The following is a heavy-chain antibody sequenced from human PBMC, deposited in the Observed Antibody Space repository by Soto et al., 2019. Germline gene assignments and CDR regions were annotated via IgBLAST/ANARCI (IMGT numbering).Heavy chain of an antibody. Sequence: GGSLRLSCAASGFTFSSYWMHWVRQAQGKGLVWVSRINSDGSSPSYADSVKGRFTISRDNAKNTLYLQMNSLRAEDTAVYYCAREASGSYSLHAFDIWGQGTMVTVSS. CDR3: AREASGSYSLHAFDI. V-gene: IGHV3-74*01. CDR1: GFTFSSYW. J-gene: IGHJ3*02. CDR2: INSDGSSP. D-gene: IGHD1-26*01.